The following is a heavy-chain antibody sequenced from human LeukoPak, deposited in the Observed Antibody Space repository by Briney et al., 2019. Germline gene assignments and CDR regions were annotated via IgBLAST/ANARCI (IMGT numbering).Heavy chain of an antibody. CDR2: LYTSGST. Sequence: SETLSLTCTVSGGSISSYWWNWIRQPAGQGLEWIGRLYTSGSTNYNPSLKSRVTISVDTSKNQFSLKLSSVTAADTAVYYCARSTMIALFDYWGQGTLVTVSS. J-gene: IGHJ4*02. CDR3: ARSTMIALFDY. CDR1: GGSISSYW. D-gene: IGHD3-22*01. V-gene: IGHV4-4*07.